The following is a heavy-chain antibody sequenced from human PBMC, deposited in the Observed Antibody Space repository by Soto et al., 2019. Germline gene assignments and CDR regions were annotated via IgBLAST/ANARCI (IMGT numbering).Heavy chain of an antibody. J-gene: IGHJ4*02. D-gene: IGHD2-8*02. CDR1: GRSISCAY. V-gene: IGHV4-59*01. Sequence: PSETRSPTCIVAGRSISCAYGSWIRQSPGKGLEWLGYVYYTGSTNYSPSLRSRASISVGTSKNEFSLRLSSVTAADTAVYFCARSVAVTGAHIDYWGQGTQVTVSS. CDR2: VYYTGST. CDR3: ARSVAVTGAHIDY.